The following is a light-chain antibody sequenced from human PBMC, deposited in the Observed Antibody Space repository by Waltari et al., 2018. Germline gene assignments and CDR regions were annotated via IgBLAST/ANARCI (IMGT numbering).Light chain of an antibody. CDR3: MQALQTPHT. V-gene: IGKV1-33*01. CDR2: DAS. J-gene: IGKJ2*01. CDR1: NDISNL. Sequence: DLQMTQSPSSLSASVGDRVTITCQASNDISNLLNWYQQKPGKAPKLVIYDASNLETGVPSRFSGSGSGTDFTLKISRVEAEDVGVYYCMQALQTPHTFGQGTKLDIK.